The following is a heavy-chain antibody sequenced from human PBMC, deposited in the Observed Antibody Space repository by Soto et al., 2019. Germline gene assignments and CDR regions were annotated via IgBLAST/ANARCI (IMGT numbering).Heavy chain of an antibody. D-gene: IGHD2-15*01. CDR3: ARESRYCSGGSCYFLPGIDY. J-gene: IGHJ4*02. CDR1: GGTFSSYA. CDR2: IIPIFGTA. V-gene: IGHV1-69*05. Sequence: QVQLVQSGAEVKKPGSSVKVSCKASGGTFSSYAISWVRQAPGQGLEWMGGIIPIFGTANYAQKFQGRVTITTDDSTSTADMELSSLRSEDTAVYYCARESRYCSGGSCYFLPGIDYWGQGTLVTVSS.